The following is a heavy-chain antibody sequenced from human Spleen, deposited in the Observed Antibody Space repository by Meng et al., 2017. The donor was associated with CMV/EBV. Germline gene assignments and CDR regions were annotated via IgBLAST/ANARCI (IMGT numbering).Heavy chain of an antibody. CDR3: ARLLLYLDRYYYYGMDV. J-gene: IGHJ6*02. V-gene: IGHV4-39*07. Sequence: SETLSLTCTVSGGSISSYYWGWIRQPPGKGLEWIGSIYYSGSTYYNPSLKSRVTISVDTSKNQFSLKLSSVTAADTAVYYCARLLLYLDRYYYYGMDVWGQGTTVTVSS. D-gene: IGHD2-8*01. CDR2: IYYSGST. CDR1: GGSISSYY.